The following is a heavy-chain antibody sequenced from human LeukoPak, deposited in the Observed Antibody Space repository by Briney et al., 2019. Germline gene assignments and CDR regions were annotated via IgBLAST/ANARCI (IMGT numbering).Heavy chain of an antibody. V-gene: IGHV3-21*01. CDR1: EFTFSSYN. Sequence: GGSLRLSCAASEFTFSSYNMNWVRQAPGKGLEWVSSISSGSSYLYYADSVKGRFTISRDNAKNSLYRQMNSLRAEDTAVYYCARVKAGYSSSWYVPDFWGQGTLVTASS. D-gene: IGHD6-13*01. J-gene: IGHJ4*02. CDR3: ARVKAGYSSSWYVPDF. CDR2: ISSGSSYL.